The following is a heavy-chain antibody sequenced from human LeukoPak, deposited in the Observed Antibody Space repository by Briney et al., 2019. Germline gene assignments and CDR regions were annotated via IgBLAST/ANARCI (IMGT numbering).Heavy chain of an antibody. Sequence: SETLSLTCAVYGGSFSGYYWSWIRQPPGKGLEWIGEINHSGSTYYNPSLKSRVTISVDTSKNQFSLKLSSVTAADTAVYYCTRDAEISGYTWYNWFDPWGQGILVTVSS. CDR1: GGSFSGYY. J-gene: IGHJ5*02. V-gene: IGHV4-34*01. CDR3: TRDAEISGYTWYNWFDP. CDR2: INHSGST. D-gene: IGHD3-22*01.